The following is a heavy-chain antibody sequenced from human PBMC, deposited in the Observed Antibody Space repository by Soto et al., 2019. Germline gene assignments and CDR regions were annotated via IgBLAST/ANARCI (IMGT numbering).Heavy chain of an antibody. J-gene: IGHJ6*02. V-gene: IGHV4-59*01. CDR1: GGSISSYY. Sequence: QVQLQESGPGLVKPSETLSLTCTVSGGSISSYYWSWIRQPPGKGLEWIGYIYYSGSTNYNPSLKSRVTISVDTSKNQFSLKLSSVTAADTAVYYCARGWDGMDVWGQGTTVTVSS. CDR3: ARGWDGMDV. CDR2: IYYSGST.